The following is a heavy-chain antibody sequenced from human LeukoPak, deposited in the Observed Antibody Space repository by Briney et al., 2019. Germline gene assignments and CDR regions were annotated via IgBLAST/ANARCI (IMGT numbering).Heavy chain of an antibody. CDR1: GFTFSSYG. CDR2: IRYDGSNK. V-gene: IGHV3-30*02. CDR3: AKDIRATGNDAFDI. D-gene: IGHD1-26*01. Sequence: GGSLRLSCAASGFTFSSYGMHWVRQAPGKGLEWVAFIRYDGSNKYYADSVKGRFTISRDNSKNSLYLQMNSLRAEDMALYYCAKDIRATGNDAFDIWGQGTMVTVSS. J-gene: IGHJ3*02.